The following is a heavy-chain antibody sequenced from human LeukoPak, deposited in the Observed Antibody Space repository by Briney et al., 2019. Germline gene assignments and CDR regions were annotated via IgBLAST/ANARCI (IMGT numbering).Heavy chain of an antibody. J-gene: IGHJ4*02. CDR1: GGSISSRNW. CDR3: ARGQGAADY. Sequence: SGTLSLTCAVSGGSISSRNWWGWVRQPPGKGLEWIGEISRTGSIDYDPSVRSRATISLDKSKSQFSLRLTSLTSADTAVYYCARGQGAADYWGQGILVVVSS. V-gene: IGHV4-4*02. D-gene: IGHD1-26*01. CDR2: ISRTGSI.